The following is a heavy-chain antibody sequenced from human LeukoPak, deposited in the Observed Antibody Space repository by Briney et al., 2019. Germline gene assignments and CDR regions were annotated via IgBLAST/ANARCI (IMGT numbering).Heavy chain of an antibody. CDR1: GGSLSGYY. J-gene: IGHJ5*02. CDR3: ARHESTSSRYNWFDP. D-gene: IGHD2-2*01. V-gene: IGHV4-34*01. Sequence: SETLSLTCAVYGGSLSGYYWSWIRQPPGKGLEWIGEINHSGSTNYNPSLKSRVTISVDTSKNQFSLKLSSVTAADTAVYYCARHESTSSRYNWFDPWGQGTLVTVSS. CDR2: INHSGST.